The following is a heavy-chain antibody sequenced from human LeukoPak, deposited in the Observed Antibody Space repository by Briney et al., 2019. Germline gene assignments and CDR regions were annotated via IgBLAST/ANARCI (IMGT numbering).Heavy chain of an antibody. Sequence: SQTLSLTCTVSGGSISSGSYYWSWLRQPAGKGLEWIGRIYTSGSTNYNPSLKSRVTISVDTSKNQFSLKLSSVTAADTAVYYCAREVEDTAMVWGYYYYMDVWGKGTTVTVSS. CDR1: GGSISSGSYY. J-gene: IGHJ6*03. D-gene: IGHD5-18*01. CDR3: AREVEDTAMVWGYYYYMDV. V-gene: IGHV4-61*02. CDR2: IYTSGST.